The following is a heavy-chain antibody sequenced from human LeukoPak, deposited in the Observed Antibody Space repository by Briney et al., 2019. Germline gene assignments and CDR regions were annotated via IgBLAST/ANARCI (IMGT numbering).Heavy chain of an antibody. CDR3: ARDRGRIVGATIHYYGMDV. CDR1: GGSISSYY. V-gene: IGHV4-59*01. Sequence: PSETLSLTCTVSGGSISSYYWSWIRQPPGKGLEWIGYIYYSGSTNYNPSLKSRVTISVDTSKNQFSLKLSSVTAADTAVYYCARDRGRIVGATIHYYGMDVWGQGTTVTVSS. J-gene: IGHJ6*02. CDR2: IYYSGST. D-gene: IGHD1-26*01.